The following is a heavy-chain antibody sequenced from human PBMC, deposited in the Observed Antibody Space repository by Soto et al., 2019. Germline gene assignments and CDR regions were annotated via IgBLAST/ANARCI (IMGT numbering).Heavy chain of an antibody. CDR2: IIPIFGPA. CDR3: ATGSFTSTGGRIGYHYNAMDV. CDR1: GRTFSSHS. D-gene: IGHD2-2*01. Sequence: QVQLVQSGAEVKKPGSSVKVSCKSSGRTFSSHSINWVRQAPGQGLEWMGGIIPIFGPANFAKKFQGRVTINADESTTTAYMELSSLRSEDTAVYYCATGSFTSTGGRIGYHYNAMDVWGQGTTVTVSS. J-gene: IGHJ6*02. V-gene: IGHV1-69*01.